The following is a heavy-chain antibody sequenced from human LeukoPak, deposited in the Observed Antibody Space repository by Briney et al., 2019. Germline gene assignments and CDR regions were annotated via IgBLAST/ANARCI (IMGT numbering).Heavy chain of an antibody. V-gene: IGHV4-4*07. D-gene: IGHD4-17*01. CDR3: AREDPQTTVPEGMDV. J-gene: IGHJ6*02. Sequence: SETLSLTCTVSGGSITGYYWNWIRQPAGKGLEWIGRMDPKGTTSYNPSLKSRVTMSVDTSKNQFSLKLKSVTAADTAMYYCAREDPQTTVPEGMDVWGQGTTVTVSS. CDR2: MDPKGTT. CDR1: GGSITGYY.